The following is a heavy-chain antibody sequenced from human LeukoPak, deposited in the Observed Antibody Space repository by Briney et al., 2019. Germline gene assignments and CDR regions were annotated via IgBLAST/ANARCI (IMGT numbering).Heavy chain of an antibody. Sequence: PSETLSLTCTVSGGSISGYYWSWIRQPPGKGLEWIGYIYYSKSTNYNPSLKSRVTISVDTSKNQFSLKLSSVTAADTAVYYCARRVPANWDFYYYYGMDVWGQGTSVTVSS. V-gene: IGHV4-59*01. CDR2: IYYSKST. CDR1: GGSISGYY. D-gene: IGHD7-27*01. CDR3: ARRVPANWDFYYYYGMDV. J-gene: IGHJ6*02.